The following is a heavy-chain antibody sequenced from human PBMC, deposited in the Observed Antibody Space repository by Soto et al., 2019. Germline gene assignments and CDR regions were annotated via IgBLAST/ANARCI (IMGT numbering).Heavy chain of an antibody. J-gene: IGHJ4*02. CDR3: ARREIQGPIDY. V-gene: IGHV4-28*01. Sequence: SETLSLTCAVSGYSISSSNWWGWIRQPPGKGLEWIGYIYYSWTTYYNPSLKSRVTMSLDTSKNQFSLKLTSLTAVDTAVYYCARREIQGPIDYWGQGTLVTVSS. D-gene: IGHD1-26*01. CDR1: GYSISSSNW. CDR2: IYYSWTT.